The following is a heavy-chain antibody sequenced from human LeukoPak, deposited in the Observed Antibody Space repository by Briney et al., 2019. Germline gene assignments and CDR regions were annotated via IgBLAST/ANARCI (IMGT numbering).Heavy chain of an antibody. CDR2: IIRIFGTA. D-gene: IGHD3-3*01. CDR3: ARVNYDFWSGYYFDY. Sequence: SVKVSCTASGGTFSSYAISWVRQAPGQGLEWMGGIIRIFGTANYAQKFQGRVTITTDESTSTAYMELSSLRSEDTAVYYCARVNYDFWSGYYFDYWGQGTLVTVSS. V-gene: IGHV1-69*05. CDR1: GGTFSSYA. J-gene: IGHJ4*02.